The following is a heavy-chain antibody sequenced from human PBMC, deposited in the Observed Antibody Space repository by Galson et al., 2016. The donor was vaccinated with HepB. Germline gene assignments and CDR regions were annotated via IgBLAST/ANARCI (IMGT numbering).Heavy chain of an antibody. Sequence: SLRLSCAASGFTVSSNYMNWVRQPPGKGLEWVSFIHSGGGAYYTHSVKGRFTLSTDNSKNTLYLQMNSLRAEDTAVYYCAKHVSGYYVSAHFDYWGQGTLVTVSS. V-gene: IGHV3-53*01. D-gene: IGHD3-22*01. CDR1: GFTVSSNY. J-gene: IGHJ4*02. CDR3: AKHVSGYYVSAHFDY. CDR2: IHSGGGA.